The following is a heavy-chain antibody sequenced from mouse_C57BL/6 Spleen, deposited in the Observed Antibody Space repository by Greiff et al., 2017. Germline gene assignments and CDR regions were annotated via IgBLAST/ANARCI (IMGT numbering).Heavy chain of an antibody. CDR3: ARRGYGSSYGYFDV. V-gene: IGHV5-9*01. CDR1: GFTFSSYT. J-gene: IGHJ1*03. D-gene: IGHD1-1*01. Sequence: EVQLVESGGGLVKPGGSLKLSCAASGFTFSSYTMSWVRQTPEKRLEWVATISGGGGNTYYPDSVKGRFTISRDNAKNTLYLQMSSLRDEDTALXYSARRGYGSSYGYFDVWGTGTTVTVSS. CDR2: ISGGGGNT.